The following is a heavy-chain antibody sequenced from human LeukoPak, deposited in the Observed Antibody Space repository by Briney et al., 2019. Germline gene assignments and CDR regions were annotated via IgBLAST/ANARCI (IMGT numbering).Heavy chain of an antibody. CDR3: ARRSDNWFDP. Sequence: WASVKVSCKASGYTFTGYYMHWVRQAPGQGLEWMGWINPNSGRTNYAQKFQGRVTMTRDTSISTAYMDLSSLRFDDTAVYYCARRSDNWFDPWGQGTLVTVSS. V-gene: IGHV1-2*02. CDR1: GYTFTGYY. CDR2: INPNSGRT. J-gene: IGHJ5*02.